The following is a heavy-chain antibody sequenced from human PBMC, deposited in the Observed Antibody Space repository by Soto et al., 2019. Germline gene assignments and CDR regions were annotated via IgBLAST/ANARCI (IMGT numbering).Heavy chain of an antibody. J-gene: IGHJ5*02. CDR1: GYSISSSYY. Sequence: PSETLSLTCAVSGYSISSSYYWGWIRQPPGKGLEWIGSIYYSGSTYYNPSLKSRVTISVDTSKNQFSLKLSSVTAADTAVYYCARQPIVVVPAAQNWFDPWGQGTLVTVSS. CDR2: IYYSGST. CDR3: ARQPIVVVPAAQNWFDP. D-gene: IGHD2-2*01. V-gene: IGHV4-38-2*01.